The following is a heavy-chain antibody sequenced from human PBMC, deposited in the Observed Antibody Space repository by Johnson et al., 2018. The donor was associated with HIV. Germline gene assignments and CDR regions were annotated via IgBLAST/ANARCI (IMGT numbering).Heavy chain of an antibody. Sequence: VQLVESGGGLIQPGGSLRLSCAASGFSVSSNYMNWVRQAPGKGLVWVSRINSAGSSTSYADSVKGRFTISRDNAKNTLYLQMNSLRAEDTAVYYCARVRELSIAAAGVAFDIWGKGQWSPSLQ. J-gene: IGHJ3*02. CDR3: ARVRELSIAAAGVAFDI. CDR1: GFSVSSNY. D-gene: IGHD6-13*01. V-gene: IGHV3-74*02. CDR2: INSAGSST.